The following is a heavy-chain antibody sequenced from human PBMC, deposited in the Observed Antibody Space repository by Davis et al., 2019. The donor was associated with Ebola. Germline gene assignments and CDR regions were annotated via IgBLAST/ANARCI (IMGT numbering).Heavy chain of an antibody. D-gene: IGHD6-6*01. J-gene: IGHJ3*02. CDR1: GGSASSASYY. CDR3: AGEQLLNAFDI. Sequence: MPSETLSLTCTVPGGSASSASYYWSWIRQSPGKGLEWTGYIHYRGSTYYNPSLNSRVTISVDTSKNQFSLKLSSVTAAATAVYYCAGEQLLNAFDIWGQGTMVTVSS. V-gene: IGHV4-61*01. CDR2: IHYRGST.